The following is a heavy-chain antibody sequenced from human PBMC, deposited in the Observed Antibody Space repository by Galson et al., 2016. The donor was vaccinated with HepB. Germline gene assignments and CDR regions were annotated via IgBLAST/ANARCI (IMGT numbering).Heavy chain of an antibody. D-gene: IGHD3-10*01. Sequence: SVKVSCKASGYIFTDYYIHWVRQAPGQGLEWMGWIKPNSGGTNYAQKFQGRVTMTRDTSVSTAYMELSRLRSDDTAVYYCARDPGGRFGDQNWFDPWGQGSLVTVSS. CDR3: ARDPGGRFGDQNWFDP. V-gene: IGHV1-2*02. CDR1: GYIFTDYY. J-gene: IGHJ5*02. CDR2: IKPNSGGT.